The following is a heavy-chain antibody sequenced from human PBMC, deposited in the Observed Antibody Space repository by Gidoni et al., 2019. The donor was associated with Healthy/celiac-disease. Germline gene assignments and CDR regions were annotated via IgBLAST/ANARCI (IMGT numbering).Heavy chain of an antibody. Sequence: EVQLVESGGGLVQPGGSLRLSCAASGFTFSSYWMSWVRQAPGKGLEWVANIKQDGSEKYYVDSVKGRFTISRDNAKNSLYLQMNSLRAEDTAVYYCARGLQLLFDPFDYWGQGTLVTVSS. D-gene: IGHD2-2*01. CDR3: ARGLQLLFDPFDY. CDR1: GFTFSSYW. J-gene: IGHJ4*02. V-gene: IGHV3-7*03. CDR2: IKQDGSEK.